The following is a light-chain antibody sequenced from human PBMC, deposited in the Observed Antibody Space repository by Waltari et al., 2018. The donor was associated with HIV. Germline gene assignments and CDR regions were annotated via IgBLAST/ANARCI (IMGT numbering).Light chain of an antibody. V-gene: IGLV1-51*01. J-gene: IGLJ2*01. Sequence: QSVLTQPPSVSAAPGQMVTISCSGSSSNIGTNYVSWYQQLPGTAPKLLIYDNHKRPSGIPDLFSGAKSVTSATLGITGLQTGDEADYYCGAWDSSLSAVVFGGGTKLIVL. CDR1: SSNIGTNY. CDR3: GAWDSSLSAVV. CDR2: DNH.